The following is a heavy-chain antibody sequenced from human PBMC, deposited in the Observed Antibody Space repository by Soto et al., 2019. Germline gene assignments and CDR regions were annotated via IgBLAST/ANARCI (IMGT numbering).Heavy chain of an antibody. Sequence: LGXSLNISCKGSGYSFTSYWIGWVRQIPGKGLEWMGIIYPGDSDTRYSPSFQGQVTISADKSISTAYLQWSSLKASDTAMYYCARHRSCYSGYVESWGQGTLVTVSS. D-gene: IGHD1-26*01. CDR3: ARHRSCYSGYVES. CDR2: IYPGDSDT. CDR1: GYSFTSYW. V-gene: IGHV5-51*01. J-gene: IGHJ4*02.